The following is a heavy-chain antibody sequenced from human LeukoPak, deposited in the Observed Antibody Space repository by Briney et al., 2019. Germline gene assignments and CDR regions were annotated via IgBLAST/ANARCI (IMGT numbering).Heavy chain of an antibody. CDR1: GGSISSSSYY. CDR2: IYYSGST. D-gene: IGHD1-26*01. J-gene: IGHJ3*02. Sequence: SETLSLTCTVSGGSISSSSYYWGWLRQPPGKGLEWIGSIYYSGSTYYNPSLKSRVTISVDTSKNQFSLKLSSVTAADTAVYYCARLPGTQVDIWGQGTMVTVSS. V-gene: IGHV4-39*01. CDR3: ARLPGTQVDI.